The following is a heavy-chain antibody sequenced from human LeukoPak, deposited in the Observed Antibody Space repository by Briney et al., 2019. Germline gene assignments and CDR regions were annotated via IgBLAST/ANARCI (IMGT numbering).Heavy chain of an antibody. CDR2: IYYSGST. CDR3: ARDSSIDYGSGFVYDY. V-gene: IGHV4-59*01. D-gene: IGHD3-10*01. J-gene: IGHJ4*02. Sequence: PSETLSLTCTVSGGSISSYYWSWIRQPPGKGLEWIGYIYYSGSTNYNPSLKSRVTISVDTSKNQFPLKLSSVTAADTAVYYCARDSSIDYGSGFVYDYWGQGTLVTVSS. CDR1: GGSISSYY.